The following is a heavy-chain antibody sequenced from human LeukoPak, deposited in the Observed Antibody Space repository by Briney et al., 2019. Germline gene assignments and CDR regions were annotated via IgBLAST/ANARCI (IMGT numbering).Heavy chain of an antibody. J-gene: IGHJ4*02. D-gene: IGHD1-26*01. CDR2: IYYSGRT. Sequence: SETLSLTCTVSGGSISSSSYYWGWIRQPPGKGLEWIGSIYYSGRTYYNPSLKSRVTISVDTSKNQFSLKLSSVTAADTAVYYCARTGSSGSYPIYWGQGTLVTVSS. CDR3: ARTGSSGSYPIY. CDR1: GGSISSSSYY. V-gene: IGHV4-39*01.